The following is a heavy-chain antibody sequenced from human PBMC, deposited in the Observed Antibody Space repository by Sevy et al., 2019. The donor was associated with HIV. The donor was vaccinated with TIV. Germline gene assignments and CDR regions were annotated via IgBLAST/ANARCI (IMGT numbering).Heavy chain of an antibody. J-gene: IGHJ4*02. CDR1: GLPFGSYT. Sequence: GGSLRLSCAASGLPFGSYTLPWVRQAPGKGLEWVALISQTYDGSKKYYIDSVQGRFTISRDNSKNTLYLQMDSLRPEDTAVYYCARDNSGYFFFDYWGQGTLVTVSS. D-gene: IGHD3-22*01. CDR2: ISQTYDGSKK. V-gene: IGHV3-30-3*01. CDR3: ARDNSGYFFFDY.